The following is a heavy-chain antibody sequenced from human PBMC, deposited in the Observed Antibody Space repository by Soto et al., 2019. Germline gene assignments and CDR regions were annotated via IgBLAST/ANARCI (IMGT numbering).Heavy chain of an antibody. Sequence: SETLSLTCTVSGGSISSGDYYWSWIRQPPGKGLEWIGYIYYSGSTYYNPSLKSRVTISVDTSKNQFSLKLSSVTAADTAVYYCARCYYDSSSYYYIDYWGQGTLVTVCS. CDR2: IYYSGST. D-gene: IGHD3-22*01. CDR3: ARCYYDSSSYYYIDY. CDR1: GGSISSGDYY. J-gene: IGHJ4*02. V-gene: IGHV4-30-4*01.